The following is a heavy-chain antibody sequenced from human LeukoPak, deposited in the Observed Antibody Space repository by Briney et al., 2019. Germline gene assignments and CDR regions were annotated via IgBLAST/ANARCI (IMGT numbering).Heavy chain of an antibody. CDR3: AKSGEGWFDP. D-gene: IGHD7-27*01. CDR2: ISGSGGST. Sequence: GGSLRPSCAASGFTFSSYAMSWVRQAPWKGLEWVSAISGSGGSTYYADSVKGRFTISRDNSKNTQYLQMNSLRAEDTAVYYCAKSGEGWFDPWGQGTLVTVSS. CDR1: GFTFSSYA. J-gene: IGHJ5*02. V-gene: IGHV3-23*01.